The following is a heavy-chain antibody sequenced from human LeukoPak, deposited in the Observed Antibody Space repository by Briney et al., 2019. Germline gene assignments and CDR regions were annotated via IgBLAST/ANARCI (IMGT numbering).Heavy chain of an antibody. J-gene: IGHJ4*02. CDR2: TYYRSTWYN. D-gene: IGHD3-10*01. Sequence: SQTLSLTCALSGDSVSSNTAAWNWIRQSPSRCLEWLGRTYYRSTWYNDYAVSVRSRITINPDTSKNQFSLQLNSVTPEDTAVYYCARARLHHNYGSGTSFDYWGQGTLVTVSS. CDR3: ARARLHHNYGSGTSFDY. V-gene: IGHV6-1*01. CDR1: GDSVSSNTAA.